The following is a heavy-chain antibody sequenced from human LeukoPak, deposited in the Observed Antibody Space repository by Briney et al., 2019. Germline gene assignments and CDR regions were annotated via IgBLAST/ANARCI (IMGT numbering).Heavy chain of an antibody. CDR1: GGSISSYY. D-gene: IGHD2-8*01. Sequence: PSETLSPTCTVSGGSISSYYWSWTRQPPGKGLEWIGYIYYSGSTNYNPSLKSRVTISVDTSKNQFSLKLSSVTAADTAVYYCARVYEEGPQYYFDYWGQGTLVTVSS. V-gene: IGHV4-59*01. CDR3: ARVYEEGPQYYFDY. CDR2: IYYSGST. J-gene: IGHJ4*02.